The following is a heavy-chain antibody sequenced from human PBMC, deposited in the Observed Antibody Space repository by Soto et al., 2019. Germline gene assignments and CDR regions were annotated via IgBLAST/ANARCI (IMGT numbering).Heavy chain of an antibody. J-gene: IGHJ1*01. Sequence: QVQLVQSGAEVKKPGASVKVSCKASGYTFTSYGISWVRQAPGQGLEWMGWISAYNGNTNYAQKLQGRVTMTTDTSTSTAYMELRSLRSDDTAVYYCARALKRIAAAGSAEYFQHWGQGPLVTVSS. D-gene: IGHD6-13*01. CDR2: ISAYNGNT. CDR1: GYTFTSYG. V-gene: IGHV1-18*01. CDR3: ARALKRIAAAGSAEYFQH.